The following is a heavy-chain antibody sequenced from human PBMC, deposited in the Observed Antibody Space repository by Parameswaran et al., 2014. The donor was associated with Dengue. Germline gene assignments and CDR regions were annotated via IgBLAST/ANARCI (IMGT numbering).Heavy chain of an antibody. V-gene: IGHV4-31*02. J-gene: IGHJ4*02. Sequence: VRQAPGKGLEWIGYIYYSGSTYYNPSLKSRVTISVDTSKNQFSLKLSSVTAADTAVYYCARAQHREAFDYWGQGTLVTVSS. CDR2: IYYSGST. CDR3: ARAQHREAFDY. D-gene: IGHD2-2*01.